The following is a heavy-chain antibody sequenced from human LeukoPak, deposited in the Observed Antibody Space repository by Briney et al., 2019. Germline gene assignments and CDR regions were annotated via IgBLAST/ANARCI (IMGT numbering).Heavy chain of an antibody. CDR3: AREKSGSYWIFWDY. V-gene: IGHV1-18*01. Sequence: GASVKVSCKASGYTFTSHGISWVRQAPGQGLEWMGWISAYNGNTNYAQKLQGRVTMTTDTSTSTAYMELRSLRSDDTAVYYCAREKSGSYWIFWDYWGQGTLVTVSS. J-gene: IGHJ4*02. CDR1: GYTFTSHG. CDR2: ISAYNGNT. D-gene: IGHD1-26*01.